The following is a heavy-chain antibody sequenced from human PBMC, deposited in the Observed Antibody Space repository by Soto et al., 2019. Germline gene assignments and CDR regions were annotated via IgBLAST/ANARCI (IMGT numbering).Heavy chain of an antibody. CDR1: GGSFSGYY. CDR3: ARGKLSDYVWGSYRYHFDY. Sequence: PSETLSLTCAVYGGSFSGYYWSWIRQPQGKGLEWIGEINHSGSTNYNPSLKSRVTISVDTSKNQFSLKLSSVTAADTAVYYCARGKLSDYVWGSYRYHFDYWGQGTVVTVSS. CDR2: INHSGST. V-gene: IGHV4-34*01. D-gene: IGHD3-16*02. J-gene: IGHJ4*02.